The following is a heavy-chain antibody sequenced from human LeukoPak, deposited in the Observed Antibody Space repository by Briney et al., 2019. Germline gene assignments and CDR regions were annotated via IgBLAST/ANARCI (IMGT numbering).Heavy chain of an antibody. CDR2: MYLSGTT. Sequence: SETLSLTCTVSGDSINSLDLWSWVRQPPGKGPEWIGEMYLSGTTHSNPSVKSRVTISIDKSKNQFFLNLSSVTAADTAVYYCAGLVGRYSSGLYYYYFDYWGQGTLVTVSS. CDR1: GDSINSLDL. J-gene: IGHJ4*02. V-gene: IGHV4-4*02. D-gene: IGHD3-22*01. CDR3: AGLVGRYSSGLYYYYFDY.